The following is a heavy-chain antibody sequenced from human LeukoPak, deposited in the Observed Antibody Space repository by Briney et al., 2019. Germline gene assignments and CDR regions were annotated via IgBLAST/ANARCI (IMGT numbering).Heavy chain of an antibody. V-gene: IGHV1-46*01. CDR3: ARVPRYSSSWYGALDY. Sequence: ASVKVSCKASGYTFTSYYMHWVRQAPGQGLEWMGIINPSGGSTSYAQKFQGRVTMTRDTSTSTVYMELSSLRSEDTAVYYCARVPRYSSSWYGALDYWGQGTLVTVSS. D-gene: IGHD6-13*01. CDR2: INPSGGST. CDR1: GYTFTSYY. J-gene: IGHJ4*02.